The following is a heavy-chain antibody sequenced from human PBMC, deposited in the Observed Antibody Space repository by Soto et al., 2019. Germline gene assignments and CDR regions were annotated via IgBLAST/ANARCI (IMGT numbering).Heavy chain of an antibody. Sequence: GGSLRLSCAASGFTFSSYAMSWVRQAPGKGLEWVSAISGSGGSTYYADSVKGRFTISRDNSKNTLYLQMNSLRAEDTAVYYCAKERGGYCSGGSCYGEFDYWGQGTLVTVSS. J-gene: IGHJ4*02. V-gene: IGHV3-23*01. CDR2: ISGSGGST. CDR1: GFTFSSYA. D-gene: IGHD2-15*01. CDR3: AKERGGYCSGGSCYGEFDY.